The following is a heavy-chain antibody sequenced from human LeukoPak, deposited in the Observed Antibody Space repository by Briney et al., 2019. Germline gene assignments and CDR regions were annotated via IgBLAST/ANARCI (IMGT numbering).Heavy chain of an antibody. CDR3: VSHPRGYGIFHI. CDR2: IQYDGNAK. V-gene: IGHV3-30*02. Sequence: GGSLRLSCVASGFTITGYAMYWVRQAPGKGLEWVAFIQYDGNAKHYADSVTGRFTISRDISTNTLYLQMNSLRADDTAVYYCVSHPRGYGIFHIWGQGTMLTVSS. CDR1: GFTITGYA. D-gene: IGHD5-12*01. J-gene: IGHJ3*02.